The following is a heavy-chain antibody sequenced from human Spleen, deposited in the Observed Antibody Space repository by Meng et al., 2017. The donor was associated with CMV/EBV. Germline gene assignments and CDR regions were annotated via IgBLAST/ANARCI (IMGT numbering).Heavy chain of an antibody. Sequence: SGVTLSRYFMSWVRQAPGQGLEWMSCIIPSVGTAYYAQKFQGRVTITRDESRSTAYMQLSSLRAEDTAVYYCARSDDYDASNGYSIDYWGQGTLVTVSS. CDR1: GVTLSRYF. CDR2: IIPSVGTA. V-gene: IGHV1-69*05. D-gene: IGHD3-22*01. J-gene: IGHJ4*02. CDR3: ARSDDYDASNGYSIDY.